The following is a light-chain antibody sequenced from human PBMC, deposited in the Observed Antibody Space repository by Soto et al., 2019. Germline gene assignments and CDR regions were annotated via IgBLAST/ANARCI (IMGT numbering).Light chain of an antibody. CDR2: GEN. J-gene: IGLJ3*02. Sequence: QSELTQPPSASGTPGQRVSISCSGSSSNIGSYSVYWYQQLPGSAPRLLMYGENQRPSGVPDRFSGSRSGTSASLAISGLRSEDEANYYCAAWDSSLTARVFGGGTQLTVL. CDR1: SSNIGSYS. V-gene: IGLV1-47*01. CDR3: AAWDSSLTARV.